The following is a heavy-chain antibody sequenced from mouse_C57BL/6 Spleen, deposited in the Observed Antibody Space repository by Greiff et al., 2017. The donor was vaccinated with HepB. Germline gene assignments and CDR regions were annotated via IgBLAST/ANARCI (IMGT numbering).Heavy chain of an antibody. Sequence: VQLQQPGAELVKPGASVKLSCKASGYTFTSYWMHWVKQRPGQGLEWIGMIHPNSGSTNYNEKFKSKATLTVDKSSSSAYMQLSSLTYEDSAVYYCARSPYYYGSDWYFDVWGTGTTVTVSS. CDR2: IHPNSGST. D-gene: IGHD1-1*01. J-gene: IGHJ1*03. CDR1: GYTFTSYW. CDR3: ARSPYYYGSDWYFDV. V-gene: IGHV1-64*01.